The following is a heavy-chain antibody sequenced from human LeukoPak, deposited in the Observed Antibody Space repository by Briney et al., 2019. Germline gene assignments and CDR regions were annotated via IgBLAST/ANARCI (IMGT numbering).Heavy chain of an antibody. CDR1: GYTFTGYY. CDR3: ARVMIDDLGSSDAFDI. CDR2: INPNSGGT. Sequence: ASVTVSCKASGYTFTGYYMHWVRQAPGQGLEWMGWINPNSGGTNYAQKFQGRVTMTRDTSISTAYMELSRLRSDDTAVYYCARVMIDDLGSSDAFDIWGQGTMVTVSS. V-gene: IGHV1-2*02. D-gene: IGHD5/OR15-5a*01. J-gene: IGHJ3*02.